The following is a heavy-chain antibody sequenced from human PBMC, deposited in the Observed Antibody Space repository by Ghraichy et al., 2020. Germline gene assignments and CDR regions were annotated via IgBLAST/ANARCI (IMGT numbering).Heavy chain of an antibody. V-gene: IGHV5-51*01. Sequence: GGSLRLSCKGSGYSFTSYWIGWVRQMPGKGLEWMGIIYPGDSDTRYSPSFQGQVTISADKSISTAYLQWSSLKTSDTAMYYCARLYSGSYWNWYFDLWGRGTLVTVSS. CDR1: GYSFTSYW. J-gene: IGHJ2*01. CDR2: IYPGDSDT. CDR3: ARLYSGSYWNWYFDL. D-gene: IGHD1-26*01.